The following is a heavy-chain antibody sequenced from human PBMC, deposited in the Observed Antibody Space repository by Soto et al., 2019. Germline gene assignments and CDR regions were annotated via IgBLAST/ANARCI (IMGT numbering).Heavy chain of an antibody. CDR3: SADRPDIGVGWWV. CDR2: IVVASGQT. J-gene: IGHJ6*02. D-gene: IGHD2-15*01. Sequence: SVKVSCKASGSGFISSGIQWVRQAHGQRLERIGWIVVASGQTNYAQNFRGRVAITRDTSTATAYIELTGLTSEDTAVYFCSADRPDIGVGWWVWGQGTTVTVSS. V-gene: IGHV1-58*02. CDR1: GSGFISSG.